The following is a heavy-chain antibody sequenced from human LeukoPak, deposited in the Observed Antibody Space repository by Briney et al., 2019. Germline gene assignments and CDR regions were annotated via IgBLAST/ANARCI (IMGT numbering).Heavy chain of an antibody. Sequence: GGSLRLSCVASGFTFSSYWMSWVRQAPGKGLEWVANIKQDGSEKYYVDSVKGRFTISRDNAKKSLYLQMNSLRAKDTAVYYCARTGTTQDYWGQGTLVTVSS. V-gene: IGHV3-7*03. J-gene: IGHJ4*02. D-gene: IGHD1-7*01. CDR1: GFTFSSYW. CDR2: IKQDGSEK. CDR3: ARTGTTQDY.